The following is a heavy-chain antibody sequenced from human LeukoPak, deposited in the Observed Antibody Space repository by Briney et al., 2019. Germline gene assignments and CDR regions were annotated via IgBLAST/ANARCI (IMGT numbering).Heavy chain of an antibody. D-gene: IGHD1-26*01. CDR2: INPSGGST. CDR1: GYTFTSYY. J-gene: IGHJ4*02. V-gene: IGHV1-46*01. Sequence: ASVKVSCKASGYTFTSYYMHWVRQAPGQGLEWMGIINPSGGSTSYAQKFQGRVTMTRDTSTSTVYMELSSLRSEDTAVYYCARDLGIVGATQPRGIDYWGQGTLVTVSP. CDR3: ARDLGIVGATQPRGIDY.